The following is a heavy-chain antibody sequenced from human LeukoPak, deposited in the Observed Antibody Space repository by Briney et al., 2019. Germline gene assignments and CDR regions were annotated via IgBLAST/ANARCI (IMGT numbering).Heavy chain of an antibody. CDR2: ISANNGNT. Sequence: ASVKPSCKASVYTSTGYEITWVRQAPGQGLEWMGWISANNGNTNYAQKVQGRVTMTTDTSTTTAYMELRSLRSDDTAVYYCANATGGNAFDIWGQGTMVTVSS. CDR1: VYTSTGYE. CDR3: ANATGGNAFDI. J-gene: IGHJ3*02. D-gene: IGHD3-16*01. V-gene: IGHV1-18*01.